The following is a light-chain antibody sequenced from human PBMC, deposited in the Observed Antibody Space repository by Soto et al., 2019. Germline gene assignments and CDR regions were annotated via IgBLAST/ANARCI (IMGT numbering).Light chain of an antibody. CDR1: NYNIGVHP. V-gene: IGLV1-44*01. CDR3: ASWDGSLHGVT. J-gene: IGLJ2*01. CDR2: TNN. Sequence: QCVLTQPPSASASPGQGVTISCSGGNYNIGVHPVNWYQQLPGTAPKLLIHTNNQRPSGVPDRFSGSKSGTSASLAISGLQSEDEADYFCASWDGSLHGVTFGGGTKVTVL.